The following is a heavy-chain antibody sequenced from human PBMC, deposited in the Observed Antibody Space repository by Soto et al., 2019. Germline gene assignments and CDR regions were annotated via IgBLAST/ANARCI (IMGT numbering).Heavy chain of an antibody. V-gene: IGHV3-23*01. CDR1: GFIFSTSGSAFSRYA. CDR3: ATPAYDY. J-gene: IGHJ4*02. Sequence: PGGSLRLSCAASGFIFSTSGSAFSRYAMTWVRQTPGKALEWVSSISGSGVRTYYSDSVRGRSTISRDNSKDRLYLEMNSVRAEDTAVYYCATPAYDYWGQGTLVTVSS. CDR2: ISGSGVRT. D-gene: IGHD3-16*01.